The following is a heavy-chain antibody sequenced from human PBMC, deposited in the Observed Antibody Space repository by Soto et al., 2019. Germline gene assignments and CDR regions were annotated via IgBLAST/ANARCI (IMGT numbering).Heavy chain of an antibody. CDR1: GGSISSYY. CDR2: IYYSGST. V-gene: IGHV4-59*01. Sequence: SETLSLTCTVSGGSISSYYWSWIRQPPGKGLEWIGYIYYSGSTNYNPSLKSRVTISVDTSKNQFSLKLSSVTAADTAVYYCARFKRAIAAAGTDYYYYYMDVWGKGTTVTVSS. D-gene: IGHD6-13*01. CDR3: ARFKRAIAAAGTDYYYYYMDV. J-gene: IGHJ6*03.